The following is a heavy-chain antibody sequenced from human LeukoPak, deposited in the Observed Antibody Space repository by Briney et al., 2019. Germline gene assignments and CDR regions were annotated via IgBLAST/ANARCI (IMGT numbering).Heavy chain of an antibody. Sequence: GSLRLSFGASGFAFNTFGKGLGRPAPGKGLEWGSGFSGSGGSAYYADSVKGRFTISRDNSKNTLYLQMNSLRAEDTAVYYCAKVLRQWTHALLFDSWGQGTLVTVSS. D-gene: IGHD3-16*01. CDR3: AKVLRQWTHALLFDS. CDR2: FSGSGGSA. CDR1: GFAFNTFG. V-gene: IGHV3-23*01. J-gene: IGHJ4*02.